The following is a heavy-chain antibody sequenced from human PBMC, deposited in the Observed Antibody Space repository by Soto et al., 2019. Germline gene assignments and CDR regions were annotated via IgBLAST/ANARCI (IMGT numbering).Heavy chain of an antibody. Sequence: ASVKVSCKASGYTFTSYDISWVRQAPGQGLEWMGWINAGNGNTKYSQKFQGRVTITRDTSASTAYMELSSLRSEDTALYYCARKSGTYSAFDIWGQGTMVTVSS. J-gene: IGHJ3*02. CDR1: GYTFTSYD. D-gene: IGHD1-26*01. CDR3: ARKSGTYSAFDI. CDR2: INAGNGNT. V-gene: IGHV1-3*01.